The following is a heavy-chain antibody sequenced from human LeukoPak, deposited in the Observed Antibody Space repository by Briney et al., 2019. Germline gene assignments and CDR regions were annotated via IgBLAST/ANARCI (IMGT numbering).Heavy chain of an antibody. J-gene: IGHJ4*02. Sequence: ASVKVSCKASVYTFTSYGISWVRQAPGQGLEWMGWISAYNGNTNYAQKLQGRVTMTKDTSISTAYMELSGLTSDDTAVYYCARDGSFDYWGQGTLVTVSS. CDR3: ARDGSFDY. V-gene: IGHV1-18*01. CDR2: ISAYNGNT. CDR1: VYTFTSYG. D-gene: IGHD5-12*01.